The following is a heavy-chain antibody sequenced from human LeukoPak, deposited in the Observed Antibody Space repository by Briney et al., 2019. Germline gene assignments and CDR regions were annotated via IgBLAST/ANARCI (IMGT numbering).Heavy chain of an antibody. CDR1: GLTFSSDW. V-gene: IGHV3-74*01. J-gene: IGHJ4*02. Sequence: PGGSLRLSCAASGLTFSSDWMHWVRQVPGKGLVWVSRISPTGSTTSYADSVKGRFTVSRDNAKNTLYLQVNNLRAEDTAVYYCARGPNSNWSGLDFWGQGTLLTVSS. D-gene: IGHD6-6*01. CDR2: ISPTGSTT. CDR3: ARGPNSNWSGLDF.